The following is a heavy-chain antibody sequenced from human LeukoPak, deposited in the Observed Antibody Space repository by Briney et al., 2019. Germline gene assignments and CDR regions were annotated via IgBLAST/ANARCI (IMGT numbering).Heavy chain of an antibody. J-gene: IGHJ4*02. CDR3: ARVGDGSGSYLGDGYFDY. CDR1: GGSISSYY. D-gene: IGHD3-10*01. Sequence: SETLSLTCTVSGGSISSYYWSWIRQPPGKGLEWIGYIYYSGSTNYNPSLKSRVTISVDTSKNQLSLKLSSVTAADTAVYYCARVGDGSGSYLGDGYFDYWGQGTLVTVSS. V-gene: IGHV4-59*01. CDR2: IYYSGST.